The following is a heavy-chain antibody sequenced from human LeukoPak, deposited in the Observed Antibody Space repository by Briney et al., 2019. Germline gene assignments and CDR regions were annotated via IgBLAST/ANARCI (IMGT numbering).Heavy chain of an antibody. J-gene: IGHJ4*02. D-gene: IGHD3-3*01. V-gene: IGHV4-61*02. CDR3: ARSLYDFWSAHPHYFDY. CDR1: GGSISSGSYY. CDR2: IYTSGST. Sequence: SETLSLTCTVSGGSISSGSYYWSWIRQPAGKGLEWIGRIYTSGSTNYNPSLKSRVTISVDTSKNQFSLKLSSVTAADTAVYYCARSLYDFWSAHPHYFDYWGQGTLVTVSS.